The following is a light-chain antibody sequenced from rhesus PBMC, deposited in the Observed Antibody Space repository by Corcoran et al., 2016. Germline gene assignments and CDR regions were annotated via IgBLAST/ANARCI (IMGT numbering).Light chain of an antibody. V-gene: IGLV2S9*01. CDR1: NNDVGGYND. Sequence: QSALTQPRSVSKSLGQSVTISCTGTNNDVGGYNDVSWYQQHSGTAPRLLIYEINKRPSGVSDRFSGSTSGNTASLTISGLQAEDEADYYCCSYRSGNTFVFGSGTKLTVL. CDR2: EIN. CDR3: CSYRSGNTFV. J-gene: IGLJ6*01.